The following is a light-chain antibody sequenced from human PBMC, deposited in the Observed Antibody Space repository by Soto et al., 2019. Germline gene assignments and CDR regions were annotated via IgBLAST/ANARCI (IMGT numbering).Light chain of an antibody. V-gene: IGKV3-20*01. CDR1: QSVNINY. J-gene: IGKJ2*01. CDR3: QQYGNSPMYT. Sequence: EIVLTQSPGTLSLSPGERATLSCRASQSVNINYLTWYHQKPGQAPRVLIHGTSTRATGIPDRFSGSGSGTDFTLTISRLEPEDFAVYYCQQYGNSPMYTFAQGTKLEIK. CDR2: GTS.